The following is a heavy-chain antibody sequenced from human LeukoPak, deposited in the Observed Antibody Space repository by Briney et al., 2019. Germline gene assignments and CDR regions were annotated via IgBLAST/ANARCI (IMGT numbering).Heavy chain of an antibody. CDR2: INPNSGGT. J-gene: IGHJ4*02. Sequence: GASVKVSCKASGYTFTGYYMHWVRRAPGQGLEWMGWINPNSGGTNYAQKFQGRVTMTRDTSISTAYMELSRLRSDDTAVYYCARENDSSGYSDYWGQGTLVTVSS. CDR1: GYTFTGYY. CDR3: ARENDSSGYSDY. V-gene: IGHV1-2*02. D-gene: IGHD3-22*01.